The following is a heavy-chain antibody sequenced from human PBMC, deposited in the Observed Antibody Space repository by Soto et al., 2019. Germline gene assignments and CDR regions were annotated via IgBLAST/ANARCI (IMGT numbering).Heavy chain of an antibody. J-gene: IGHJ1*01. V-gene: IGHV3-30-3*01. Sequence: QVQLVESGGGVVQPGGSLRLSCAASGFTFSTYVMHWVRQAPGKGLEWVAGISYDGNSQHYADSVKGRFIISRDNSKNTLYLQMNSLSAEDTAVYYCATEDESSGHAGTFHHWGQGTLVTASS. CDR3: ATEDESSGHAGTFHH. D-gene: IGHD3-22*01. CDR1: GFTFSTYV. CDR2: ISYDGNSQ.